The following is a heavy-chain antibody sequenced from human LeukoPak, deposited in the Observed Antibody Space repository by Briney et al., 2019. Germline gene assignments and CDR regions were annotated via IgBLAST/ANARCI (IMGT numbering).Heavy chain of an antibody. D-gene: IGHD3-10*01. V-gene: IGHV4-4*07. CDR1: GGSISSYY. Sequence: SETLSLTCTVSGGSISSYYWSWIRQPAGKGLEWIGHIDTSGTTNYNPSLKSRVTMSTDRSKNQFSLKLSSVTAADTAIYYCARDAKYYFGSRTYFFYEYWGQGTLLTVSS. CDR3: ARDAKYYFGSRTYFFYEY. CDR2: IDTSGTT. J-gene: IGHJ4*02.